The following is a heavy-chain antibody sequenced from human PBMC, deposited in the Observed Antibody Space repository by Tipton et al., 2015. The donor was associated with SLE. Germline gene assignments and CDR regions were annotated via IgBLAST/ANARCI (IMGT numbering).Heavy chain of an antibody. CDR3: ARYCSGGSCSGDY. CDR1: SGSFSGYY. CDR2: INYSGST. Sequence: TLSLTCAVYSGSFSGYYWSWIRQPPGKGLEWIGEINYSGSTNYNPSLKSRVTISVDSSKNQFSLKLSSVTAADTAVYYCARYCSGGSCSGDYWGQGTLVTVSS. J-gene: IGHJ4*02. D-gene: IGHD2-15*01. V-gene: IGHV4-34*09.